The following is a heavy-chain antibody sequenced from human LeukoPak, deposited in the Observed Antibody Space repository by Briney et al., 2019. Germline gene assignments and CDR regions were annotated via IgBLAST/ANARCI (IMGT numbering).Heavy chain of an antibody. J-gene: IGHJ4*02. CDR2: IITDGSTT. CDR1: GFTFSSYE. V-gene: IGHV3-48*03. CDR3: VREATAEYYFDY. Sequence: PGGSLTLSCAASGFTFSSYETHWVRQVPGKGREWISYIITDGSTTNYAESVRGRFTISRDNAKYALYLQMNSLRGEDTAFYYCVREATAEYYFDYWGQGTLVTVSS. D-gene: IGHD6-13*01.